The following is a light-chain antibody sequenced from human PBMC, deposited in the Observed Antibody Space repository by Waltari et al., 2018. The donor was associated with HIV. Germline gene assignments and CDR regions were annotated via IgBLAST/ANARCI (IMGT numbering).Light chain of an antibody. CDR3: GVWDSTLKQGL. J-gene: IGLJ3*02. Sequence: QSVLTQPPSASGTTGQTVTISCSGRTSNAEPQVLSCYQQLPGTAPQLRIYRIYQRPSGVPDRFSSSKSGASASLIISGLRSEDEADYSCGVWDSTLKQGLFGGGTKLTVL. CDR1: TSNAEPQV. V-gene: IGLV1-47*01. CDR2: RIY.